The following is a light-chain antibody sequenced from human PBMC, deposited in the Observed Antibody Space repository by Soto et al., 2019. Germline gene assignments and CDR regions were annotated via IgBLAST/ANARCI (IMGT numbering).Light chain of an antibody. CDR3: GTWDNSLSGGV. CDR1: NSNLGSNH. Sequence: QSVLTQPPSVSAAPGQKVTISCSGSNSNLGSNHVSWYQHLPGTTPKIVIYENDKRPSGMPDRFSGSKSGTSATLDITGLQTGDEADYYCGTWDNSLSGGVFGGGTKLTVL. CDR2: END. J-gene: IGLJ2*01. V-gene: IGLV1-51*02.